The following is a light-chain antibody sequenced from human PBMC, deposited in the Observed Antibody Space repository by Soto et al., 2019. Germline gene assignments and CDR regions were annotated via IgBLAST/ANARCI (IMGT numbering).Light chain of an antibody. J-gene: IGKJ1*01. V-gene: IGKV3-20*01. Sequence: EIVMTQSPVTLSVSQGERATLSCRASQSISSSYLAWYQQKPGQAPRLLIYGASRRATGIPDRFSGRESGTDFTLTITTLEPEDSAVYYCQQYYNWPRTFGQGTKVDIK. CDR1: QSISSSY. CDR3: QQYYNWPRT. CDR2: GAS.